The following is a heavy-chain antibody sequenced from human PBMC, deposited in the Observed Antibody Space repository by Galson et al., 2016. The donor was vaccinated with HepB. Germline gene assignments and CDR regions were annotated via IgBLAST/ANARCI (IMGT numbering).Heavy chain of an antibody. CDR1: GFSLATSGVG. Sequence: PALVKPTQTLTLTCSFSGFSLATSGVGVGWIRQPPGKALEWLALIYWDDDKRYSPSLKSRLTITKDTSKNQVILTMTNMDPVDTATYYCSHIPPRGDSMGPRGDFDYGGQGAPVTVSS. CDR2: IYWDDDK. D-gene: IGHD2/OR15-2a*01. J-gene: IGHJ4*02. CDR3: SHIPPRGDSMGPRGDFDY. V-gene: IGHV2-5*02.